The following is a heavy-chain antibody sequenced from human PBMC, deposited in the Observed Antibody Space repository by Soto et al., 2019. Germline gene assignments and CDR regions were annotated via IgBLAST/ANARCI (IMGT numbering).Heavy chain of an antibody. Sequence: GGSLRLSCAASGFTCSSYAMSWVRQAPGKGLEWVSAISGRTGSTSYGDSVKGRFTIPRDNSRNTLYLQMNSLRAEDTAVYYCGVQYDYWGQGTLVTVSS. CDR3: GVQYDY. CDR2: ISGRTGST. J-gene: IGHJ4*02. D-gene: IGHD1-1*01. CDR1: GFTCSSYA. V-gene: IGHV3-23*01.